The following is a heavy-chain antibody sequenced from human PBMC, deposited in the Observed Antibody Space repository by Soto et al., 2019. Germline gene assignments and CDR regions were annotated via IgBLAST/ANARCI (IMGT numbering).Heavy chain of an antibody. D-gene: IGHD6-13*01. Sequence: SETLSLTCAVYGGSFSGYYWSWIRQPPGKGLEWIGEINHSGSTNYNPSLKSRVTISVDTSKNQFSLKLSSVTAADTAVYYCAKDPGQNEYSSSWFDYRAQRTPVTVSS. CDR3: AKDPGQNEYSSSWFDY. V-gene: IGHV4-34*01. CDR1: GGSFSGYY. CDR2: INHSGST. J-gene: IGHJ4*02.